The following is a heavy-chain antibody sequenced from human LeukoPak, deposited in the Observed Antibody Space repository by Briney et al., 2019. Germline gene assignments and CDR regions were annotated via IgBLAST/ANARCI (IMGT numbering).Heavy chain of an antibody. CDR2: IYYSGST. Sequence: PSETLSLTCTVSGGSLSRYYWTWIRQPPGKGLEWIAYIYYSGSTNYNPSLKSRVTISVDTSKNQFSLKLSSVTAADTAVYYCASGVGSGEAFDIWGQGTMVTVSS. D-gene: IGHD2-8*01. CDR3: ASGVGSGEAFDI. V-gene: IGHV4-59*01. J-gene: IGHJ3*02. CDR1: GGSLSRYY.